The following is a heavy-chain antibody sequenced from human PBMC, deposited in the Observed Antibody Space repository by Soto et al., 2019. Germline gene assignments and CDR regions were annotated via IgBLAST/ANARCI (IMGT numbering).Heavy chain of an antibody. Sequence: EVHLLESGGGLVQPGGSLRLSCAASGFTFSNHGMTWVRQAPGKGLECVSGISGNGLNTYYADSVKGRFTISRDNSRNRMYLQMNSLRVEDADLYYCARRVDYGDFVLDFSGQGTMVTVSS. J-gene: IGHJ3*01. CDR3: ARRVDYGDFVLDF. CDR2: ISGNGLNT. V-gene: IGHV3-23*01. D-gene: IGHD4-17*01. CDR1: GFTFSNHG.